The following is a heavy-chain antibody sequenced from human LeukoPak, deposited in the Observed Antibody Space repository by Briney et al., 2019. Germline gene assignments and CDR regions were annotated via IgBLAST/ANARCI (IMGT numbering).Heavy chain of an antibody. V-gene: IGHV3-7*01. Sequence: GGSLRLSCAASGFTFSDYWMTRVRQAPGKGLEWVANVKQDSSQKYYMDSVKGRFTISRDNAKTSLYLQLNSLRAEDTAMYYCVRDTGGSGSYPDYWGQGTLVTVSS. CDR1: GFTFSDYW. CDR2: VKQDSSQK. J-gene: IGHJ4*02. D-gene: IGHD1-26*01. CDR3: VRDTGGSGSYPDY.